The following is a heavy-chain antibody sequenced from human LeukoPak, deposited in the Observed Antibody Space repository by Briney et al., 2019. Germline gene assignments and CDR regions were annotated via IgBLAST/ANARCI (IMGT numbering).Heavy chain of an antibody. J-gene: IGHJ6*02. D-gene: IGHD6-13*01. CDR1: GFTFSSYG. Sequence: AGGSLRLSCAASGFTFSSYGMHWVRQAPGKGLEWVAVIWYDGSNKYYADSVKGRFTISRDNSKNTLYLQMNSLRAEDTAVYYCAKDGPGYSSIYYYGMDVWGQGTTVTVSS. CDR3: AKDGPGYSSIYYYGMDV. CDR2: IWYDGSNK. V-gene: IGHV3-33*06.